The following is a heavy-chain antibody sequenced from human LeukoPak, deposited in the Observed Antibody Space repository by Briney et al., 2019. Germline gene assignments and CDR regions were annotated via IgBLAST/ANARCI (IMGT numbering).Heavy chain of an antibody. CDR2: ISSRGSTT. CDR3: ARVPILAGGTFDY. Sequence: PGGSLRLSCAASGFTLSNYDINWVRQAPGKGLEWLSYISSRGSTTYYADSVKGRFTIPRDNAMNSLYLQMNSLRAEDTAVYYCARVPILAGGTFDYWGQGALVTVSS. V-gene: IGHV3-48*03. J-gene: IGHJ4*02. CDR1: GFTLSNYD. D-gene: IGHD6-19*01.